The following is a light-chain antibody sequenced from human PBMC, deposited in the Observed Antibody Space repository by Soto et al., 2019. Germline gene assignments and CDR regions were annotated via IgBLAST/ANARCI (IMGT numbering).Light chain of an antibody. J-gene: IGKJ1*01. CDR2: AAS. CDR3: LQDYNYPRT. V-gene: IGKV1-6*01. CDR1: QGIRND. Sequence: ALQMTQSPSSLSASVGDRVTITCRASQGIRNDLGWYQQKPGKAPKLLIYAASSLQSGVPFRFSGSGSGTDFTLTISSLQPEDFATYYCLQDYNYPRTFGQGTKVEIK.